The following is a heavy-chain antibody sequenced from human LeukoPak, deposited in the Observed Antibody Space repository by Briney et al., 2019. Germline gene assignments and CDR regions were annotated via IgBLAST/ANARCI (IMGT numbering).Heavy chain of an antibody. Sequence: GGSLRLSCAASGFSFSSYGMHWVRQAPGKGLEWVAVIWYDGSNKYYADSVEGRFTISRDNSNNTLYLQMNSLRAEDTAVYYCARDFKKRSSSGIFDYWGQGTLVTVSS. CDR2: IWYDGSNK. V-gene: IGHV3-33*01. D-gene: IGHD6-6*01. CDR3: ARDFKKRSSSGIFDY. CDR1: GFSFSSYG. J-gene: IGHJ4*02.